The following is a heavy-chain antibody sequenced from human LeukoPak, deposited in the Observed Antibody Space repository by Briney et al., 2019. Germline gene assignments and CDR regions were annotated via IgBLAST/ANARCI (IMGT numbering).Heavy chain of an antibody. D-gene: IGHD1-20*01. CDR1: GFTFTSYA. Sequence: TGGSLRLSCAASGFTFTSYAMSWVRQAPGKGLEWVSVLTGDGNTYYADSVKGRFTNSRDDSKNTLFLQMNSLRAEDRAVYFCAKVKWKLIGYFDYWGQGTLVTVSS. CDR3: AKVKWKLIGYFDY. V-gene: IGHV3-23*01. CDR2: LTGDGNT. J-gene: IGHJ4*02.